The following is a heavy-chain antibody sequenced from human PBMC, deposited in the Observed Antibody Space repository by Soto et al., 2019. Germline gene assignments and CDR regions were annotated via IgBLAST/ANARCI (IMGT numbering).Heavy chain of an antibody. CDR1: GGTFSSYA. J-gene: IGHJ6*02. CDR2: IIPIFGTA. Sequence: ASVKVSCKASGGTFSSYAISWVRQAPGQGLEWMGGIIPIFGTANYAQKFQGRVTITADESTSTAYMELSSLRSEDTAVYYCARDEIIVGAGYYYYYGMDVWGQGTTVTGSS. CDR3: ARDEIIVGAGYYYYYGMDV. D-gene: IGHD1-26*01. V-gene: IGHV1-69*13.